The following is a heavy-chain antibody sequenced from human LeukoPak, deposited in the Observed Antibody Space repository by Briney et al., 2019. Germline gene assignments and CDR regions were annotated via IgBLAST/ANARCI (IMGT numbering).Heavy chain of an antibody. CDR1: GGSISNYY. J-gene: IGHJ6*02. CDR2: IYSSGTT. CDR3: ARVSPIAVAGSSYYYAMDV. Sequence: SETLSLTCNVSGGSISNYYWTWIRQPAGKGLEWIGRIYSSGTTTYNPSLKSRVAMLVDTSRNQFSLKLSSVTAADTAVYYCARVSPIAVAGSSYYYAMDVWGQGTTVTVSS. V-gene: IGHV4-4*07. D-gene: IGHD6-19*01.